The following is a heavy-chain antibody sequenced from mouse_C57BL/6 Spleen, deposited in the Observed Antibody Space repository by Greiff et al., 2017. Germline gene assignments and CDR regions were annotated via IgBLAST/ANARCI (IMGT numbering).Heavy chain of an antibody. J-gene: IGHJ1*03. CDR2: IYWDDDK. CDR3: ARRFSWNWYFDV. CDR1: GFSLSTSGMG. D-gene: IGHD3-1*01. Sequence: QVTLKESGPGILQSSQTLSLTCSFSGFSLSTSGMGVSWIRQPSGKGLEWLAHIYWDDDKRYNPCLKSRLTISKDTSRNQVFRKITSEDTADTATYYCARRFSWNWYFDVWGTGTTVTVSS. V-gene: IGHV8-12*01.